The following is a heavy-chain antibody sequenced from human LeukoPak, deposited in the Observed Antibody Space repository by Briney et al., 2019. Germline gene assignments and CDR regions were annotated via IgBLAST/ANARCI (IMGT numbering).Heavy chain of an antibody. D-gene: IGHD3-16*01. J-gene: IGHJ4*02. CDR3: ARGGLSDY. CDR2: IYTSGST. Sequence: SETLSLTCTVSGGSISSGSYYWSWIRQPAGKGLEWIGRIYTSGSTNYNPSLKSRVTISVDTSKNQFSLKLSSVTAADTAVYYCARGGLSDYWGQGTLVTVSS. CDR1: GGSISSGSYY. V-gene: IGHV4-61*02.